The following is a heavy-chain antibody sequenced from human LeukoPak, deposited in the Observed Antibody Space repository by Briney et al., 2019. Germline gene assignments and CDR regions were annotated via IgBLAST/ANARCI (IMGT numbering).Heavy chain of an antibody. V-gene: IGHV3-74*01. J-gene: IGHJ4*02. CDR3: ARPGVGFDY. CDR2: INSDGTIT. CDR1: GFTFTSYW. Sequence: PGGSLRLPCAASGFTFTSYWMHWVRQAPGKGLVWLSRINSDGTITSYADSLEGRFTISRDNAKNTVYLQMNSLRAEDTAVYYCARPGVGFDYWGQGALVTVSS.